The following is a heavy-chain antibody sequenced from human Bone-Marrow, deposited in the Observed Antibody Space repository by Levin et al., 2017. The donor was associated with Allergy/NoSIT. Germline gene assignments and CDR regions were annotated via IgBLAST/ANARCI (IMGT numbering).Heavy chain of an antibody. V-gene: IGHV4-4*07. CDR3: ARDSDFWSGYIGSDY. CDR2: IYTRGST. CDR1: GGSISNYY. Sequence: GSLRLSCTVSGGSISNYYWSWVRQPAGKGLEWIGRIYTRGSTNYNPSLKSRVTMSVDTSKNQFSLRLTSVTAADTAVYYCARDSDFWSGYIGSDYWGQGTLVTVSS. J-gene: IGHJ4*02. D-gene: IGHD3-3*01.